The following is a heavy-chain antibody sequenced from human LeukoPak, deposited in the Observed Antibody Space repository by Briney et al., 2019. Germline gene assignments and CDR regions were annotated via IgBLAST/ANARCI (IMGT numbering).Heavy chain of an antibody. CDR3: ARDSDVIVVGQTFDP. Sequence: TGGSLRLSCAASGFTFSSYSMNWVRQAPGKGLKWVSYISSSSSTIYYADSVKDRFTISRDNAKNSLYLQMNSLRDEDTAVYYCARDSDVIVVGQTFDPWGQGTLVTVSS. CDR1: GFTFSSYS. J-gene: IGHJ5*02. V-gene: IGHV3-48*02. D-gene: IGHD3-22*01. CDR2: ISSSSSTI.